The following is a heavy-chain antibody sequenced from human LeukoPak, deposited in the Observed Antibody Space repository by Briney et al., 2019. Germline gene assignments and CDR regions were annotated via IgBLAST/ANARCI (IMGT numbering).Heavy chain of an antibody. J-gene: IGHJ4*02. CDR1: GGSVSSGSYY. D-gene: IGHD6-13*01. V-gene: IGHV4-61*01. CDR2: IYYSGST. Sequence: PSETLSLTCTVSGGSVSSGSYYWSCIRQPPGKGLEWSGYIYYSGSTNYHPSLKSRVTISVDTSKNQFSLKLSSVTAADTAVYYCARVGSGSSSWEDYYFDYWGQGTLVTVSS. CDR3: ARVGSGSSSWEDYYFDY.